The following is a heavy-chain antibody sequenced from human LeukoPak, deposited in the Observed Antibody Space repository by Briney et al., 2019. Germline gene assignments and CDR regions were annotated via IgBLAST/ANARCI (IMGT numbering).Heavy chain of an antibody. CDR2: IYSGGST. V-gene: IGHV3-66*01. D-gene: IGHD6-13*01. Sequence: GGSLRLSCAASGFTVSSNYMSWVRQAPGKGLEWVSVIYSGGSTYYADSVKGRFTISRDNSKNTLYLQMNSLRAEDTAVYYCAKDRLEYSSSWYSTGDYWGQGTLVTVSS. CDR3: AKDRLEYSSSWYSTGDY. J-gene: IGHJ4*02. CDR1: GFTVSSNY.